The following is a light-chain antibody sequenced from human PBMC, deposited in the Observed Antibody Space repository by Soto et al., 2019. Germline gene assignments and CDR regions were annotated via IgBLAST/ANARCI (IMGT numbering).Light chain of an antibody. Sequence: DIVLMQSPGTLSLSPGERATLSCRASQYMTRTYIAWYQQKPGKAPRLLIYAASNRATGIPDKFSGSGSGADYSLTISSVEPEDSAVYYCHQYDKAPQTFGQGTKVEIK. CDR3: HQYDKAPQT. J-gene: IGKJ2*01. CDR2: AAS. V-gene: IGKV3-20*01. CDR1: QYMTRTY.